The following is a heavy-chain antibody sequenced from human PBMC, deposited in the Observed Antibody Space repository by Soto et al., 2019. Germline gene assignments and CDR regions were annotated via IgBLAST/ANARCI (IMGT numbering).Heavy chain of an antibody. D-gene: IGHD3-10*01. CDR3: AKDYGSGIPLDY. Sequence: GGSLRLSCAASGFMFSSYWMHWVRQAPGKGPVWVSHIDSDGSDTTYADSVKGRFTISRDNSKNTLYLQIHSLRAEDTAVYYCAKDYGSGIPLDYWGQGTLVTVSS. V-gene: IGHV3-74*01. CDR2: IDSDGSDT. CDR1: GFMFSSYW. J-gene: IGHJ4*02.